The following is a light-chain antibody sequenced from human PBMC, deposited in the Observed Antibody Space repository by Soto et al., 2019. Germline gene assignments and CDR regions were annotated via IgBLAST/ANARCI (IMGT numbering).Light chain of an antibody. CDR2: DTS. Sequence: EIVLTQSPATLSLSPGERATLSCRASQSVNSHLGWYQQKPGQVPRLLIYDTSNRATGIPAKFSGSGSGTDFTLTITSLAPEDFAVYYCQHRSNWPPGFGQGTRLEIK. V-gene: IGKV3-11*01. CDR1: QSVNSH. CDR3: QHRSNWPPG. J-gene: IGKJ5*01.